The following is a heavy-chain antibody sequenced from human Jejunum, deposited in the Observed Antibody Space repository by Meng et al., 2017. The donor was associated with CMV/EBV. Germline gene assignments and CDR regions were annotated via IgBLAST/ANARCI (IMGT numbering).Heavy chain of an antibody. D-gene: IGHD1-1*01. Sequence: LTLSCEASGFSISTYWIYWVRQVPGKGLVWVSRINTDGRTKKYADSVKGRFTISRDNAKNTVFLQMTSLRAEDSAMYYCARDELATTLWGQGTLVTVSS. CDR3: ARDELATTL. CDR2: INTDGRTK. CDR1: GFSISTYW. V-gene: IGHV3-74*03. J-gene: IGHJ4*02.